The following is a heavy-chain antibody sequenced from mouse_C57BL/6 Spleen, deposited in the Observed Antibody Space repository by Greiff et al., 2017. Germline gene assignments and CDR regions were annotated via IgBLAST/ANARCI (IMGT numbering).Heavy chain of an antibody. Sequence: QVQLKQPGAELVKPGASVKLSCKASGYTFTSYWMHWVKQRPGQGLEWIGMIHPNSGSTNYNENFKSKATLTVDKSYSTAYMQLSSLTSEDSAVYYCARDSKDWYFDVWGTGTTVTVSS. J-gene: IGHJ1*03. D-gene: IGHD2-5*01. CDR2: IHPNSGST. CDR1: GYTFTSYW. V-gene: IGHV1-64*01. CDR3: ARDSKDWYFDV.